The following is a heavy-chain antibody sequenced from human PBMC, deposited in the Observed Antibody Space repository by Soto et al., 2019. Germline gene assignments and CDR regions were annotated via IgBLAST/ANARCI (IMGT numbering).Heavy chain of an antibody. D-gene: IGHD3-22*01. CDR2: IFWVGGGT. J-gene: IGHJ4*02. Sequence: EVQVVESGGGLVQPGGSLTLSCVVSGSTIDDYAMHWVRQVPGKGLEWVSGIFWVGGGTGYADSVKGRFTISRDRAKNSLSLQMNSLRIEDTAVYYCVRATYFSDSSGYTRCFDYWGQGTLVTVSS. V-gene: IGHV3-9*01. CDR1: GSTIDDYA. CDR3: VRATYFSDSSGYTRCFDY.